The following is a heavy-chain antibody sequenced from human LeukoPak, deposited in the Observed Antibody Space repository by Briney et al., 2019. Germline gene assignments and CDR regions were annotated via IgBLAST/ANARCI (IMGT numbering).Heavy chain of an antibody. CDR1: GFTFSSYE. Sequence: TGGSLRLSCAASGFTFSSYEMNWVRQAPGKGLEWVSYISSSGSTIYYADSVKGRFTISRDNAKNSLYLQMNSLRAEDTAVYYCARARRRDDYGSGGPRGYMDVWGKGTTVTVSS. CDR2: ISSSGSTI. V-gene: IGHV3-48*03. J-gene: IGHJ6*03. CDR3: ARARRRDDYGSGGPRGYMDV. D-gene: IGHD3-10*01.